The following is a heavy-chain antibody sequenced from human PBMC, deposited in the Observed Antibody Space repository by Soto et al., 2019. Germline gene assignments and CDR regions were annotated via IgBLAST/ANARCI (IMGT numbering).Heavy chain of an antibody. CDR2: IYYSGST. D-gene: IGHD5-18*01. CDR1: GGSISSYY. J-gene: IGHJ4*02. V-gene: IGHV4-59*01. CDR3: ASGRGYSYGSFDY. Sequence: SETLSLTCTVSGGSISSYYLSWIRQPPGEGLEWIAYIYYSGSTNYNPSLKSRVTISVDTSKNQFSLKLSSVTAADTAVYYCASGRGYSYGSFDYWGQGTLVTVSS.